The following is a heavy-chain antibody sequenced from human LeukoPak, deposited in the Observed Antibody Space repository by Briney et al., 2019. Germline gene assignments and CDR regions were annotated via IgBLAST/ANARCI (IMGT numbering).Heavy chain of an antibody. Sequence: GGSLRLSCVASGFTFSRYGMHWVRQAPGKGLEWVAIIWYDGSNKYYADSVKGRFTISRDTSKNTLYLQMDSLRAEDTAVYYCASGDTTGYSGDAFNTWGQGTMVTVSS. J-gene: IGHJ3*02. CDR2: IWYDGSNK. D-gene: IGHD3-22*01. CDR1: GFTFSRYG. CDR3: ASGDTTGYSGDAFNT. V-gene: IGHV3-33*03.